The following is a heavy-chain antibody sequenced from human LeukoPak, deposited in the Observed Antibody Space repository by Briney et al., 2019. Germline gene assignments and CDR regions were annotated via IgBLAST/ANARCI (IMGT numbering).Heavy chain of an antibody. CDR1: GFSINSVW. Sequence: GGSLRLSCAVSGFSINSVWMSWVRQAPGKGLEWIGRIRGKAQGGTTDYAEPVRGRFSISREDSQNTLYLQMNGLKTEDTAVYYCTTEGGVWGYHALDVWGQGTMVTVSS. J-gene: IGHJ3*01. D-gene: IGHD3-16*01. CDR2: IRGKAQGGTT. V-gene: IGHV3-15*01. CDR3: TTEGGVWGYHALDV.